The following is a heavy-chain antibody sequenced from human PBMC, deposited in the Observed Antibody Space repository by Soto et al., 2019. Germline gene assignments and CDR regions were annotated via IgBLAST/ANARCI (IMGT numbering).Heavy chain of an antibody. CDR2: IYSSGST. V-gene: IGHV4-61*08. D-gene: IGHD3-9*01. CDR3: ARTTGSRSLDV. CDR1: GASISNTGFY. J-gene: IGHJ3*01. Sequence: QVQVQESGPGLVKPSETLSLTATVSGASISNTGFYWSWIRQPPGKGLEWIGYIYSSGSTTFNSSLTSRVTISLDTSRNPVSLNLTSVTAADTAIYYCARTTGSRSLDVWGHGTMVSVSS.